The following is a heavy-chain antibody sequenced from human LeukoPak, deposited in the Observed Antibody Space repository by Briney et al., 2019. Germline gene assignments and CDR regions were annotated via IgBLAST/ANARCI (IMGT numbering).Heavy chain of an antibody. Sequence: SETLSLTCTVSGGSISSGGYYWSWIRQPPGKGLEWIGYIYHSGSTYYNPSLKSRVTISVDTSKNQFSLKLSSVTAADTAVYYCARDIAAYDAFDIWGQGTMVTVSS. D-gene: IGHD6-13*01. CDR2: IYHSGST. J-gene: IGHJ3*02. CDR1: GGSISSGGYY. CDR3: ARDIAAYDAFDI. V-gene: IGHV4-61*08.